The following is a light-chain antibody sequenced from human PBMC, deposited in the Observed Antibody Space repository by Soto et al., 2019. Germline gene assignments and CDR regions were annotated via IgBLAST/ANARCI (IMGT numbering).Light chain of an antibody. V-gene: IGKV3-20*01. CDR3: QQYGRSPWT. Sequence: EIVLTQSPGTLSLSPGERATLSCRASQSVGGNYLTWYQQKPGQAPRLLIYGASSRASGIPDRFSGSGSGTDFTLTISRLEPEDFAVYYCQQYGRSPWTFGQGTKVEVK. J-gene: IGKJ1*01. CDR2: GAS. CDR1: QSVGGNY.